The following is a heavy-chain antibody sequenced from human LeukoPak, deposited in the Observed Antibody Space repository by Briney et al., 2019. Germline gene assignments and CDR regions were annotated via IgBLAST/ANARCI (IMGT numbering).Heavy chain of an antibody. CDR2: IYYSGST. CDR3: ARYSVESLVEGAFDI. Sequence: SETLSLTCTVSGGSISSSSYYWGWIRQPPGKGLEWIGSIYYSGSTYYNPSLKSRVTISVDTSKNQFSLKLSSVTAADTAVYYCARYSVESLVEGAFDIWGQGTMVTVSS. D-gene: IGHD6-19*01. CDR1: GGSISSSSYY. J-gene: IGHJ3*02. V-gene: IGHV4-39*07.